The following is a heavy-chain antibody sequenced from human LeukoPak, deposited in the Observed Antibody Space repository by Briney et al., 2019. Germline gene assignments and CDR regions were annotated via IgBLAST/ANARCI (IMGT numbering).Heavy chain of an antibody. Sequence: ASMKVSCKASGYTFTSYDINWVRQATGQGLEWMGWMNPNCGNTGYAQKFQGRVIMTRNTSISTAYMELSRLTSDDTAVYYCARASFWESPINWFAPWGQGTLVTVSS. CDR1: GYTFTSYD. V-gene: IGHV1-8*01. CDR3: ARASFWESPINWFAP. D-gene: IGHD3-16*01. J-gene: IGHJ5*02. CDR2: MNPNCGNT.